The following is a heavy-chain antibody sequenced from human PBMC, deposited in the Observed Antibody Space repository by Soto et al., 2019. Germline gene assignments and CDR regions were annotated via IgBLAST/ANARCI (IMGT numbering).Heavy chain of an antibody. Sequence: ASVKVSCKASGYSFTGNSMHWVRQAPGQGLEWMGWINPNNGGINYAQKFQGRVTMTGDKSTSTAYMELSSLRSEDTAVYYCARDSEYYDRSGYYSPPGLLDYWGQGTLVTVSS. CDR1: GYSFTGNS. J-gene: IGHJ4*02. CDR3: ARDSEYYDRSGYYSPPGLLDY. V-gene: IGHV1-2*02. D-gene: IGHD3-22*01. CDR2: INPNNGGI.